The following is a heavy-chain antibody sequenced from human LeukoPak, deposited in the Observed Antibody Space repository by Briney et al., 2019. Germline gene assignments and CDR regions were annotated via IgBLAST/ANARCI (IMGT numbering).Heavy chain of an antibody. CDR3: ARDLSSTSNWELDY. CDR1: GYTFTDYY. V-gene: IGHV1-2*06. Sequence: ASVKVSCKTSGYTFTDYYIHWVRQAPGQGLEWMGRINPNSGDAYYEQNFQGRVTMTRDTSISTAYMELSRLRSDDTAVYYCARDLSSTSNWELDYWGQGTLVTVSS. CDR2: INPNSGDA. J-gene: IGHJ4*02. D-gene: IGHD7-27*01.